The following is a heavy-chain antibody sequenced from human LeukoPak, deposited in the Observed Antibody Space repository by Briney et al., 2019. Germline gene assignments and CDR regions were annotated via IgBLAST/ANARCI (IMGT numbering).Heavy chain of an antibody. V-gene: IGHV3-21*01. D-gene: IGHD4-11*01. CDR1: GFTFSSYS. CDR3: ASASMTTVTSDVDD. J-gene: IGHJ4*02. CDR2: ISSSSSYI. Sequence: GGSLRLSCAASGFTFSSYSMNWVRQAPGKGLEWVSSISSSSSYIYYADSVKGRFTISRDNAKNSLYLQMNSLRAEDTAVYYCASASMTTVTSDVDDWGKGTLVTVSS.